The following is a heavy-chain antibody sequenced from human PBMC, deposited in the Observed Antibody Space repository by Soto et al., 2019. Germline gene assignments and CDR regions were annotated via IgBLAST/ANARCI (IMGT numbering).Heavy chain of an antibody. D-gene: IGHD6-13*01. CDR3: ARVSSSWYVGYYYYGMDV. V-gene: IGHV1-69*13. CDR2: IIPIFGTA. CDR1: GGTFSSYA. J-gene: IGHJ6*02. Sequence: GASVKVSCKASGGTFSSYAISWVRQAPGQGLEWMGGIIPIFGTANYAQKFQDRVTITADESTSTAYMELSSLRSEDTAVYYCARVSSSWYVGYYYYGMDVWGQGTTVTVSS.